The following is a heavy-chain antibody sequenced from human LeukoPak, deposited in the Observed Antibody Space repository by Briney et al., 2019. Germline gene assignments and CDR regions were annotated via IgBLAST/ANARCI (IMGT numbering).Heavy chain of an antibody. J-gene: IGHJ6*04. CDR3: ARGSLYDFWSGRALLDV. Sequence: GGSLRLSCAASGFTLSSYWMSWVRQAPGKGLEWVANIKQDGSEKYYVDSVKGRFTISRDNAKNSLYLQMNSLRAEDTAVYYCARGSLYDFWSGRALLDVWAKGPRSPSPQ. CDR1: GFTLSSYW. V-gene: IGHV3-7*01. D-gene: IGHD3-3*01. CDR2: IKQDGSEK.